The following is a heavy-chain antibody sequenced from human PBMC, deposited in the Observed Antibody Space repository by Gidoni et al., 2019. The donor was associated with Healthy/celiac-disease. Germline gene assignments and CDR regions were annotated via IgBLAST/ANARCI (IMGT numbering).Heavy chain of an antibody. V-gene: IGHV1-69-2*01. J-gene: IGHJ4*02. D-gene: IGHD3-3*01. Sequence: EVQLVQSGAEVKKPGATVNISCKVSGYTFTDYYMHWVQQAPGKGLEWMGLVDPEDGETIYAEKFQGRVTITADTSTDTAYMELSSLRSEDTAVYYCATDRATIFGVVTAYYFDYWGQGTLVTVSS. CDR1: GYTFTDYY. CDR3: ATDRATIFGVVTAYYFDY. CDR2: VDPEDGET.